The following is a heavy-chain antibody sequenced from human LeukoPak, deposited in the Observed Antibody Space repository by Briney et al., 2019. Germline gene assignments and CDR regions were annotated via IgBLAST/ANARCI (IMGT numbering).Heavy chain of an antibody. V-gene: IGHV3-48*01. CDR3: ARLSGSFGRYYFDY. Sequence: PGGSLRLSCAASGFTFNSYSMNWVRQAPGKGLEWVSYISSSSSTIYYADSVKGRFTISRDNAKNSLYLHMNSLRAEDTAVYYCARLSGSFGRYYFDYWGQGALVTVSS. D-gene: IGHD1-26*01. CDR2: ISSSSSTI. J-gene: IGHJ4*02. CDR1: GFTFNSYS.